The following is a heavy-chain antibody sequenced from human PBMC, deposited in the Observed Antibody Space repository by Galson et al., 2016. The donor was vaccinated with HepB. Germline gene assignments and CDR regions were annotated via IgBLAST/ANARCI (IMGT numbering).Heavy chain of an antibody. CDR1: GYSFRSYY. CDR2: IDPNDGVT. Sequence: SVKVSCKASGYSFRSYYIHWVRQVPGQGLEWMGIIDPNDGVTNYTQKLQGRVTMTRDTSTNTLYLELSSLKFEDTAIYYCAREDWLDSWGQETLVTVSS. CDR3: AREDWLDS. J-gene: IGHJ5*01. V-gene: IGHV1-46*01.